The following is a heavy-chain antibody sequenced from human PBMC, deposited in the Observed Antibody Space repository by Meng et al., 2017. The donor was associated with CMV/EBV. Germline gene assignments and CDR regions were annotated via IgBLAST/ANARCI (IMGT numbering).Heavy chain of an antibody. Sequence: VELVEYGDEGKKRGDEVKVSCKASGYTFTSYYMHWVRQAPGQGLEWMGIINPSGGSTSYAQKFQGRVTMTRDTSTSTVYMELSSLRSEDTAVYYCARDKIQLWPTVGYFDYWGQGTLVTVSS. CDR3: ARDKIQLWPTVGYFDY. D-gene: IGHD5-18*01. CDR2: INPSGGST. CDR1: GYTFTSYY. V-gene: IGHV1-46*01. J-gene: IGHJ4*02.